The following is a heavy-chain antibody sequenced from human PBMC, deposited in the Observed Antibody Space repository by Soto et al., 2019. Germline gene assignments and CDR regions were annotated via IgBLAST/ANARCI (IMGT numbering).Heavy chain of an antibody. CDR1: GGSISSGDYY. D-gene: IGHD6-19*01. V-gene: IGHV4-30-4*01. CDR3: AKGGAGHAFDI. J-gene: IGHJ3*02. CDR2: IYYSGST. Sequence: SETLSLTCTVSGGSISSGDYYWSWIRKPPGKGLEWIGYIYYSGSTYYNPSLKSRVTISVDTSKNQFSLKLSSVTAADTAVYYCAKGGAGHAFDIWGQGTMVTVSS.